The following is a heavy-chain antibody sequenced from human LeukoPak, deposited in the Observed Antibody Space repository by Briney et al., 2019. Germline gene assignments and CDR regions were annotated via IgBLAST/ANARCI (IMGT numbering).Heavy chain of an antibody. CDR3: ARSTMVRGVRFDP. V-gene: IGHV3-53*01. D-gene: IGHD3-10*01. CDR1: GFTVSSNY. CDR2: IYSGGST. J-gene: IGHJ5*02. Sequence: GGSLRLSCAASGFTVSSNYMSWVRQAPGKGLEWVSVIYSGGSTYYADSVKGRFTISRDNSKTTLYLQMNSLRAEDTAVYYCARSTMVRGVRFDPWGQGTLVTVSS.